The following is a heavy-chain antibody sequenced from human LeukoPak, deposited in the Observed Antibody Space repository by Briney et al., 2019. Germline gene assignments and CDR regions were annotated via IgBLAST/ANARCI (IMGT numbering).Heavy chain of an antibody. CDR2: IDPSSGST. CDR3: ARDNRGSLDY. Sequence: ASVKVSCKASGYTFTSYGISWVRQAPGQGLEWMGRIDPSSGSTTYAQDLQGRVAMTWATSISTAYMDLTRLRSDDTAVYYCARDNRGSLDYWGQGTQVTVSS. D-gene: IGHD1-26*01. CDR1: GYTFTSYG. V-gene: IGHV1-2*06. J-gene: IGHJ4*02.